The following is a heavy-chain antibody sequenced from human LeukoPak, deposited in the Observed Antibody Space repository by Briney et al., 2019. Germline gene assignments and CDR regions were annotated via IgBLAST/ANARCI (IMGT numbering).Heavy chain of an antibody. D-gene: IGHD3-3*01. J-gene: IGHJ4*02. CDR2: IYYSGST. V-gene: IGHV4-59*08. CDR1: GGSISSYY. Sequence: PSETLSLTCTVSGGSISSYYWSWIRQPPGKGLEWIGYIYYSGSTNYNPSLKSRVTISVDTSKNQFSLKLSSVTAADTAVYYCARFTRTRIFDYWGQGTLVTVSS. CDR3: ARFTRTRIFDY.